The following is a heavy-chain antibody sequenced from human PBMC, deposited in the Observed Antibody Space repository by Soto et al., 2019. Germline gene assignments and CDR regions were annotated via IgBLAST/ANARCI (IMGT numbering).Heavy chain of an antibody. J-gene: IGHJ4*02. D-gene: IGHD5-12*01. CDR1: GYTFTGYY. CDR2: INPNSGGT. CDR3: ARGSRPLYSGYDFWYFDY. Sequence: QVQLVQSGAEVKKPGASVKVSCKASGYTFTGYYMHWVRQAPGQGLEWMGWINPNSGGTNYAQKFQGWVTMTRDTSISTAYMELSRLRSDDTAVYYCARGSRPLYSGYDFWYFDYWGQGTLVTVSS. V-gene: IGHV1-2*04.